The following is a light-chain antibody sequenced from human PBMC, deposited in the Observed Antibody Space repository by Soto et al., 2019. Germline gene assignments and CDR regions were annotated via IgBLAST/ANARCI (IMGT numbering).Light chain of an antibody. CDR3: QQYNNWRT. V-gene: IGKV3-15*01. CDR1: QSVSSN. Sequence: EIVFTQSAGTLSLSPGERATLSCRASQSVSSNLAWYQQKPGQAPRLLIYGASTRATGIPARFSGSGSGTEFTLTISSLQSEDFAVYYCQQYNNWRTFGQGTKV. J-gene: IGKJ1*01. CDR2: GAS.